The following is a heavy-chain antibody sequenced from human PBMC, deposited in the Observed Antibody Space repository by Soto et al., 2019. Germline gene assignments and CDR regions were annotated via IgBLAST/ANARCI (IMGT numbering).Heavy chain of an antibody. Sequence: SETLSLTCTVSGGSISSGSCYWGWIRQPPGKGLEWIGYVFHSGSTYNNPSLKSRVTISVDGSKNHFSLELSSVTAADTAVYYCARDSPGNWFDPWGQGTLVTVSS. CDR1: GGSISSGSCY. V-gene: IGHV4-39*02. CDR2: VFHSGST. D-gene: IGHD3-10*01. J-gene: IGHJ5*02. CDR3: ARDSPGNWFDP.